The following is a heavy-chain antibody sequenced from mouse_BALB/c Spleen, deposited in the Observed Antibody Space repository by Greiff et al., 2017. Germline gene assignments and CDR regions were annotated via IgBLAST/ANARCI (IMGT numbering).Heavy chain of an antibody. CDR1: GYSFTGYN. CDR2: IDPYYGGT. D-gene: IGHD1-1*02. Sequence: VQLKESGPELAKPGASVKISCKASGYSFTGYNMNWVKQSNGKSLEWIGNIDPYYGGTSYNQKFKGKATLTVDKSSSTAYMQLKSLTSEDSAVYYCARYGGNYWYFDVWGAGTTVTVSS. CDR3: ARYGGNYWYFDV. J-gene: IGHJ1*01. V-gene: IGHV1-39*01.